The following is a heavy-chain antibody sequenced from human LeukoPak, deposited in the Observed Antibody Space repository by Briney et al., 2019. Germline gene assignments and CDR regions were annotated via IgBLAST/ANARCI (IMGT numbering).Heavy chain of an antibody. CDR2: ITGSSAST. V-gene: IGHV3-23*01. CDR1: GFNISGYP. CDR3: RRLDFYPTQ. J-gene: IGHJ4*02. D-gene: IGHD2/OR15-2a*01. Sequence: GGSLRLSWASAGFNISGYPMRWVRQAPGKGLEWVSSITGSSASTYYADSVKGRFTISRDNSKNTLYLQMNSLRAEDTAVYFCRRLDFYPTQWGPGTLVTVSS.